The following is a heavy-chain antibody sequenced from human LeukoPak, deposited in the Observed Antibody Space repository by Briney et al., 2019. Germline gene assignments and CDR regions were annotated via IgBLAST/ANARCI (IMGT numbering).Heavy chain of an antibody. V-gene: IGHV4-59*01. J-gene: IGHJ4*02. CDR1: GGSLRSYY. CDR2: IYYSGTT. CDR3: ASVDDTYGTSFDY. D-gene: IGHD2-8*01. Sequence: PSETLSLTCTVSGGSLRSYYWTWFRQPPGKTLEWIGYIYYSGTTNYNPSFQSRVTMSVDTSKNQFSLRRSSVTAADTAVYFCASVDDTYGTSFDYWGQGTLVTVSS.